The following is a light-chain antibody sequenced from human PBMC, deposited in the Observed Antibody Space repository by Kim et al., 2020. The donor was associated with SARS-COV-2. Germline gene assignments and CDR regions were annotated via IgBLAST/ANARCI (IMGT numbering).Light chain of an antibody. J-gene: IGLJ3*02. CDR3: ATWDDKRDGRV. CDR1: QSNIGDNT. CDR2: NNN. Sequence: GQRGTSACSGSQSNIGDNTVDWYQQLPGAAQKLLIYNNNPRPSGVPERFAGSRSGTSASLAISGLQSEDEADYYCATWDDKRDGRVFGGGTTLTVL. V-gene: IGLV1-44*01.